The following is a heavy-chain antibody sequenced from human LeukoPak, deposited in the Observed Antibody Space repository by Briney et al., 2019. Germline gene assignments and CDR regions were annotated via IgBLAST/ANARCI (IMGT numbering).Heavy chain of an antibody. CDR3: TRDHCSYINCYEDYYYGMDV. CDR1: GYTFTGYY. J-gene: IGHJ6*02. V-gene: IGHV1-2*02. D-gene: IGHD2-2*01. CDR2: INPDAGAT. Sequence: ASVKVSCKASGYTFTGYYMHWVRQAPGQGLEWMGWINPDAGATDIAQKFQGRVTMTRDTSISAAYMELSRLRSDDTAVYYCTRDHCSYINCYEDYYYGMDVWGQGTTVTVSS.